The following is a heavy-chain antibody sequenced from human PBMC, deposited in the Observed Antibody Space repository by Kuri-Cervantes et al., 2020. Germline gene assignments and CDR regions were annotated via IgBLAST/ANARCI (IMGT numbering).Heavy chain of an antibody. V-gene: IGHV1-8*02. D-gene: IGHD2-8*01. Sequence: ASVKVSCKASGYTFTSYGISWVRQATGQGLEWMGWMNPNSGNTGYAQKFQGRVTMTRNTSISTAYMELSSLRPEDTAVYYCARPGVDDGAVDYWGQGTLVTVSS. CDR2: MNPNSGNT. J-gene: IGHJ4*02. CDR1: GYTFTSYG. CDR3: ARPGVDDGAVDY.